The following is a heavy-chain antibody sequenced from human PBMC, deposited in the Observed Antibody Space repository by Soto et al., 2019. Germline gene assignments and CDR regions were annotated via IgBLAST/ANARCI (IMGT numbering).Heavy chain of an antibody. CDR2: IYYSGST. V-gene: IGHV4-59*08. D-gene: IGHD3-16*01. Sequence: QVQLQESGPGLVKPSETLSLTCTVSGSSISSYYWSWIRQPPGKGLECIGYIYYSGSTNYNPSLKSRVTISVDTSKNQFSLKLSSVTAADTAVYYCARRYGWAFDIWGQGTMVTVSS. J-gene: IGHJ3*02. CDR3: ARRYGWAFDI. CDR1: GSSISSYY.